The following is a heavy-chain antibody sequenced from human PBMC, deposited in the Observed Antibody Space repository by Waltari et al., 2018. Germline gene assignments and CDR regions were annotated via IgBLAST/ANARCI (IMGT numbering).Heavy chain of an antibody. Sequence: VQLQESGPGLVKPSETLSLTCAVSGYSISSGYYWGWIRQAPGKGLEWVSVIYSGGRQYEPDSGKGRFTISRDNSKNTLYLQMNSLRAEDTAVYFCARFWAARPEFYFDYWGQGTLVTVSS. D-gene: IGHD6-6*01. CDR3: ARFWAARPEFYFDY. CDR1: GYSISSGYY. J-gene: IGHJ4*02. V-gene: IGHV3-53*01. CDR2: IYSGGRQ.